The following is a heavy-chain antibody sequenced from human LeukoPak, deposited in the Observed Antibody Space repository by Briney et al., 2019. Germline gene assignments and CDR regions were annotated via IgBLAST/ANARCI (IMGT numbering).Heavy chain of an antibody. CDR1: GFTFRPYG. Sequence: AGSLRLSCAASGFTFRPYGMHWVRQAPGKGPEWVALILNDGNTKHYADSVRGRFTISRDNSKNTLYLQMNSLRAEDTAVYYCARDIGYCSSGSCYSDYFDYWGQGTLVTVSS. V-gene: IGHV3-33*01. CDR3: ARDIGYCSSGSCYSDYFDY. D-gene: IGHD2-15*01. CDR2: ILNDGNTK. J-gene: IGHJ4*02.